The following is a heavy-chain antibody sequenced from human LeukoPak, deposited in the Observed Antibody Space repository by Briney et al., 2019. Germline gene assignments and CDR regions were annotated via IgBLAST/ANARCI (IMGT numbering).Heavy chain of an antibody. CDR2: ISSSGNT. D-gene: IGHD6-13*01. CDR3: VKGRISEDGLDF. V-gene: IGHV3-23*01. Sequence: PGRSLRLSCAASGFTFSRSAMTWVRQTPGKGLDWVSSISSSGNTYYADSVKGRFTISGDNSKNMLYLQMNSLRAEDTAVYYCVKGRISEDGLDFWGQGTLVTVSS. CDR1: GFTFSRSA. J-gene: IGHJ4*02.